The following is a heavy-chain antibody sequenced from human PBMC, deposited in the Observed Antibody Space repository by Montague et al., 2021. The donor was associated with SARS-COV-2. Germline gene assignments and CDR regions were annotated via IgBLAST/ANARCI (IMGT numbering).Heavy chain of an antibody. CDR2: IWYDGSNK. Sequence: SLRLSGAASGFTFSSYGMYWVRQAPGKGLEWVAVIWYDGSNKYYADSVKGRFAISRDNSKNTLYLKMNSMRAEDTAVYYCARDYGDYYYYYMDVWGKGTTVTVSS. J-gene: IGHJ6*03. CDR1: GFTFSSYG. D-gene: IGHD4-17*01. CDR3: ARDYGDYYYYYMDV. V-gene: IGHV3-33*01.